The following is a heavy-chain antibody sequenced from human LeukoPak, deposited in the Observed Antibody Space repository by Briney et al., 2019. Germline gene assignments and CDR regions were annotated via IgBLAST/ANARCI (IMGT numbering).Heavy chain of an antibody. D-gene: IGHD2-21*02. V-gene: IGHV4-59*12. CDR1: GGSISSYY. CDR3: AREHKDYDGDGYYYGY. Sequence: PSETLSLTCTISGGSISSYYWSWIRQPREKGLEWIGYIYYSGSTSYNPSLKSRVTMSVDSSKNQFSLRLRSVTAADTAVCYCAREHKDYDGDGYYYGYWGQGTLVTVSS. CDR2: IYYSGST. J-gene: IGHJ4*02.